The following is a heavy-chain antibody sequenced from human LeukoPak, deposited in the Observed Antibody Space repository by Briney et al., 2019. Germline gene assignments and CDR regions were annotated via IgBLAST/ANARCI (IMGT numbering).Heavy chain of an antibody. CDR2: ISSRGSTI. CDR3: ARELGYCSSTSCYAPGYYGMDV. V-gene: IGHV3-48*03. D-gene: IGHD2-2*01. J-gene: IGHJ6*02. Sequence: GGSLRLSCAASGFTFSSYEMNWVRQAPGKGLEWVSYISSRGSTIYYADSVKGRFTISRDNAKNSLYLQMNSLRAEDTAVYYCARELGYCSSTSCYAPGYYGMDVWGQGTTVTVSS. CDR1: GFTFSSYE.